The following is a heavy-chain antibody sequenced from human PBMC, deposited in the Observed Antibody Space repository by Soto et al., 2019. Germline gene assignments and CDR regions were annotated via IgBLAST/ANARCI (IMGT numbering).Heavy chain of an antibody. D-gene: IGHD1-26*01. CDR3: ATLWYSGSYQYFAY. CDR2: FDPEDGET. J-gene: IGHJ4*02. Sequence: ASVKVSCKVSGYTLTELSMHWVRQAPGKGLEWMGGFDPEDGETIYAQKFQGRVTMTEDTSTDTAYMELSSLRSEDTAVYYCATLWYSGSYQYFAYWGQGTLVTVSS. CDR1: GYTLTELS. V-gene: IGHV1-24*01.